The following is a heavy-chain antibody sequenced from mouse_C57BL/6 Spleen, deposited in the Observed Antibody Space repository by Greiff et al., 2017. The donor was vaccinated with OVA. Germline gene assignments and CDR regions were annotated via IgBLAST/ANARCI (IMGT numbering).Heavy chain of an antibody. CDR1: GYTFTSYW. CDR3: ARGSNYKVVYYYAMDY. Sequence: QVQLQQPGTELVKPGASVKLSCKASGYTFTSYWMHWVKQRPGQGLEWIGNINPSNGGTNYNEKFKSKATLTVDKSSSTAYMQLSSLTSEDSAVYYCARGSNYKVVYYYAMDYWGQGTSVTVSS. CDR2: INPSNGGT. J-gene: IGHJ4*01. V-gene: IGHV1-53*01. D-gene: IGHD2-5*01.